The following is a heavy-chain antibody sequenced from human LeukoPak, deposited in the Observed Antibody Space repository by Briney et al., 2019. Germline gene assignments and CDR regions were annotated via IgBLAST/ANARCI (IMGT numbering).Heavy chain of an antibody. Sequence: GGSLRLSCAASGFTFSSYWMSWVRQAPGKGLEWVANIKQDGSEKYYLDSVKGRFTVSRDNAKNSLYLQMNSLRAEDTAVYYCARVGARQILEYWGQGTLVTVSS. CDR2: IKQDGSEK. J-gene: IGHJ4*02. D-gene: IGHD4-17*01. V-gene: IGHV3-7*01. CDR1: GFTFSSYW. CDR3: ARVGARQILEY.